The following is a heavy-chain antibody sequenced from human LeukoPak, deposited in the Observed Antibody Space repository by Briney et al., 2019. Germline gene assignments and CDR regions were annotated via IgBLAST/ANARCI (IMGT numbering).Heavy chain of an antibody. V-gene: IGHV3-48*03. CDR1: GFTFSSYE. CDR2: ISSSGSTI. J-gene: IGHJ4*02. D-gene: IGHD6-13*01. CDR3: ARGRYSSSWYADY. Sequence: GGSLRLSCAASGFTFSSYEMNWVRQAPGKGLEWVSYISSSGSTIYYADSVKGRFTISRDNPKNSLYLQMNSLRAEDTAVYYCARGRYSSSWYADYWGQGTLVTVSS.